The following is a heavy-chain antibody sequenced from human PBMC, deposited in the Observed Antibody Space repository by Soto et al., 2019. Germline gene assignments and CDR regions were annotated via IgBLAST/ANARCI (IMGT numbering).Heavy chain of an antibody. CDR2: IYHSGST. V-gene: IGHV4-4*02. J-gene: IGHJ6*02. D-gene: IGHD4-17*01. CDR3: ASITETIYYYYGMDV. CDR1: GGSISSSNW. Sequence: PLETLSLTCAVSGGSISSSNWWSWVRQPPGKGLELIWEIYHSGSTNYNPSLKSRLTISVDKSKNQFSLKLSSVTAADTAVYYSASITETIYYYYGMDVWGQGTTVTVSS.